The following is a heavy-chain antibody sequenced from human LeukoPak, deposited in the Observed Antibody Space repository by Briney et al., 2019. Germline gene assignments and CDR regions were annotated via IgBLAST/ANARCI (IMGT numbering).Heavy chain of an antibody. CDR2: INSDGSVI. CDR1: GFTLSGLW. CDR3: ARGMTVAANWFDP. J-gene: IGHJ5*02. V-gene: IGHV3-74*01. D-gene: IGHD6-19*01. Sequence: GGSLRLSCAASGFTLSGLWMHWVRQAPGKGLVWVSRINSDGSVINYVDSVKGRFTISRDNSKNSIYLQMNSLRAEDTAVYYCARGMTVAANWFDPWGQGTLVTVSS.